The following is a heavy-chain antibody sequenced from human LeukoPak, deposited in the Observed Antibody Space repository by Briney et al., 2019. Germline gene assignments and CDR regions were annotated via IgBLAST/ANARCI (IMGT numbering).Heavy chain of an antibody. D-gene: IGHD6-19*01. Sequence: PSQTLSLTCTVSGGSISGSTHYWSWIRQPAGKELVWIGRIYTSGSTNYNPSLKSRVTISVDTSKNQFSLKLSSVTAADTAIYYCATTIAVAGSRGWFDPWGQGTLVTVSS. CDR1: GGSISGSTHY. CDR2: IYTSGST. J-gene: IGHJ5*02. CDR3: ATTIAVAGSRGWFDP. V-gene: IGHV4-61*02.